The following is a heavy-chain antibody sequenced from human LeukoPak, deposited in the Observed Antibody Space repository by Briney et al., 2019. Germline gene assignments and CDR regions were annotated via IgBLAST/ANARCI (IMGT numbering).Heavy chain of an antibody. CDR3: ARARFWFDP. V-gene: IGHV4-61*02. J-gene: IGHJ5*02. Sequence: KPSETLSLTCTVSGGSVSSTTYYWSWIRQPAGKGLEWIGRIYTSGSTNYNPSLKSRVTMSVDTSKNQFSLKLSSVTAADTAVYYCARARFWFDPWGQGTLVTVSS. CDR2: IYTSGST. CDR1: GGSVSSTTYY.